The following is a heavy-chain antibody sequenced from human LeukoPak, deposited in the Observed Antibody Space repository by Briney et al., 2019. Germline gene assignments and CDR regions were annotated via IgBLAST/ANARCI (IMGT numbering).Heavy chain of an antibody. Sequence: GGSLRLSCAASGFTFSNYAMAWVRQAPGEGLEWVSTISNSGSDTHYAGSVKGRFTISRDNSENTLYLQMNSLRAEDTAVYFCAKDVGAPSEFDYWGQGSLVTVSS. CDR1: GFTFSNYA. J-gene: IGHJ4*02. CDR2: ISNSGSDT. CDR3: AKDVGAPSEFDY. V-gene: IGHV3-23*01. D-gene: IGHD1-26*01.